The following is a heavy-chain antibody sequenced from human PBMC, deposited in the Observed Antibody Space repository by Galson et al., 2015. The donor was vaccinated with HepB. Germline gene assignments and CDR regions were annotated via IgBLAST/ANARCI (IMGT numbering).Heavy chain of an antibody. CDR1: GYTFTSYG. D-gene: IGHD4-17*01. J-gene: IGHJ4*02. Sequence: SVKVSCKASGYTFTSYGISWVRQAPGQGLEWMGWISAYNGNTNYAQKLQGRVTMTTDTSTSTAYMELRSLRSDDTAVYYCARWPVPYLYGDFYYFDYWGQGTLVTVSS. CDR2: ISAYNGNT. V-gene: IGHV1-18*04. CDR3: ARWPVPYLYGDFYYFDY.